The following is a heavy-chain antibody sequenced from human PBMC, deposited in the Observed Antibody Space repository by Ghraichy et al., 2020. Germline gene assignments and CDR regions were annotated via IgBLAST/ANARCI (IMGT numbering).Heavy chain of an antibody. CDR3: ARDKGTVTENNWFDP. D-gene: IGHD4-11*01. J-gene: IGHJ5*02. Sequence: ASVKVSCKASGYTFTSYGISWVRQAPGQGLEWMGWISAYNGNTNYAQKLQGRVTMTTDTSTSTAYMELRSLRSDDTAVYYCARDKGTVTENNWFDPWGQGTLVTVSS. CDR2: ISAYNGNT. CDR1: GYTFTSYG. V-gene: IGHV1-18*01.